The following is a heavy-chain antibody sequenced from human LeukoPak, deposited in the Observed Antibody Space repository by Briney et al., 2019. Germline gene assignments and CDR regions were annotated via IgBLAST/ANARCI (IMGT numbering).Heavy chain of an antibody. D-gene: IGHD1/OR15-1a*01. V-gene: IGHV4-59*01. CDR3: VRPSTSRFDP. CDR2: IYVSGST. J-gene: IGHJ5*02. CDR1: GSPINNYY. Sequence: SETLSLTCTVSGSPINNYYWSWIRQSPGKGLEWIGYIYVSGSTNYNPSLKSRVTISVDTSKKQFYLKLSSVTAADTAVYHCVRPSTSRFDPWGQGILVTVSS.